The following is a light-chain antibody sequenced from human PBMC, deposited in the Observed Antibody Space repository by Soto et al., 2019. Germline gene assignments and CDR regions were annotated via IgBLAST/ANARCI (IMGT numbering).Light chain of an antibody. CDR2: DAS. J-gene: IGKJ2*02. Sequence: DIQMTQSPSTLSASVGDRVTITCRASQSISSWLAWYQQKPRKAPKLLIYDASSLESGVPSRFSGSGSGTEFTLTISSLQPDDFATYYCQQYNSPCTFGQGTKLEIK. CDR3: QQYNSPCT. CDR1: QSISSW. V-gene: IGKV1-5*01.